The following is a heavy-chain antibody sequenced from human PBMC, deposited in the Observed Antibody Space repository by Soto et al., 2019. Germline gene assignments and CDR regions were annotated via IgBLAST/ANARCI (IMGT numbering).Heavy chain of an antibody. Sequence: PSETLSLTCTVSGGSISSYYWSWIRQPAGKGLEWIGRIYTSGSTNYNPSLKSRVTMSLDTSKNQFSLKLSFVTAADTAVYYCARDLGGGYSYGFRAVAGRYYYYGMDVWGQGTTVTVSS. V-gene: IGHV4-4*07. D-gene: IGHD5-18*01. J-gene: IGHJ6*02. CDR3: ARDLGGGYSYGFRAVAGRYYYYGMDV. CDR1: GGSISSYY. CDR2: IYTSGST.